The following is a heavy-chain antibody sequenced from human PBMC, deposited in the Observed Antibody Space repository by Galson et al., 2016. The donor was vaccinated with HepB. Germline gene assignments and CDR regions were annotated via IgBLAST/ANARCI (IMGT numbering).Heavy chain of an antibody. J-gene: IGHJ4*02. Sequence: SLRLSCAASGFTFSTYWMTWVRQAPGKGLEWVANIEQDGSEKNYADSLKGRFTISRDNAKNSLYLQMKNLRAEDTAVYYCANNSGWVKDYWGQGTLVTVSS. CDR1: GFTFSTYW. CDR2: IEQDGSEK. V-gene: IGHV3-7*03. D-gene: IGHD6-19*01. CDR3: ANNSGWVKDY.